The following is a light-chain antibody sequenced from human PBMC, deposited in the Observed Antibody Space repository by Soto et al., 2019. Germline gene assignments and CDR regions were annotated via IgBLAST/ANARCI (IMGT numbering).Light chain of an antibody. V-gene: IGLV2-11*01. J-gene: IGLJ2*01. CDR1: SSDIGGYYY. CDR3: CSYTGSYTVV. Sequence: QSVLTQPRSVSGSPGQSVTISCTGTSSDIGGYYYVSWYQQHPGKAPKLMVYDVTKRPSGVPDRFSGSKSGNTASLTITGLQAEDEADYYCCSYTGSYTVVFGGGTKVTVL. CDR2: DVT.